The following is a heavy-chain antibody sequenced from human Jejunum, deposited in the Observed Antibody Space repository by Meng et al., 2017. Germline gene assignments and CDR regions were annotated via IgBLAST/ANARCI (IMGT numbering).Heavy chain of an antibody. CDR3: ARERISYTNSGLVGV. D-gene: IGHD4-11*01. CDR2: ISAYNGNT. Sequence: ASVKVSCKASGYTFTRYGIIWVRQAPGQGLEWMGWISAYNGNTKYAQKVQGRVTMTTDISTSTAYMELRSLRSDDTAVYYCARERISYTNSGLVGVWGQGTLVTVSS. J-gene: IGHJ1*01. V-gene: IGHV1-18*01. CDR1: GYTFTRYG.